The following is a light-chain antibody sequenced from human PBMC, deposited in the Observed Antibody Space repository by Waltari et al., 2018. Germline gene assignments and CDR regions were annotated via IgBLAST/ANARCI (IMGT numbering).Light chain of an antibody. CDR2: KAS. V-gene: IGKV1-5*03. CDR3: QEYDSLDVT. CDR1: QSVKNN. Sequence: DIQMTQSPSRLSASVGDRVTITCRASQSVKNNLAWYQQAPGKAPKVLIHKASRLESGAPSRVSGSGYGTEFTLTISSLQADEFATYYCQEYDSLDVTGGGGTKVEI. J-gene: IGKJ4*01.